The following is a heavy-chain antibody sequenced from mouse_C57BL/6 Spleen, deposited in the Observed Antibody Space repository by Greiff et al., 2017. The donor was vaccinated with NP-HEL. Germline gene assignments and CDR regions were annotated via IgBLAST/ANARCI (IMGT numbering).Heavy chain of an antibody. J-gene: IGHJ2*01. CDR3: TRSLYYDYDVGGY. V-gene: IGHV1-15*01. D-gene: IGHD2-4*01. Sequence: LVESGAELVRPGASVTLSCKASGYTFTDYEMHWVKQTPVHGLEWIGAIDPETGGTAYNQKFKGKAILTADKSSSTAYMELRSLTSEDSAVYYCTRSLYYDYDVGGYWGQGTTLTVSS. CDR2: IDPETGGT. CDR1: GYTFTDYE.